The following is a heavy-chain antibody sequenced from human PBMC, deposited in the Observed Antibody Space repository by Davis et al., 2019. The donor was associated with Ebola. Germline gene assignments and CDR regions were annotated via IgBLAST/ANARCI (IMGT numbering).Heavy chain of an antibody. V-gene: IGHV4-59*08. CDR3: ARPAPSYYYDSSGYGVTYYFDY. D-gene: IGHD3-22*01. CDR2: VYYSGNT. CDR1: AGSLSTYY. J-gene: IGHJ4*02. Sequence: SETLSLTCPVSAGSLSTYYCNWIRQPPGKGLEWIGYVYYSGNTNYNPSLASRATISVDTSKNQFSLKLSSVTAADTAVYYCARPAPSYYYDSSGYGVTYYFDYWGQGTTVTVSS.